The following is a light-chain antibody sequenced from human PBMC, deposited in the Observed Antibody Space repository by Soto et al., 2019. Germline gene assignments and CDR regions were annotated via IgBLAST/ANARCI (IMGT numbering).Light chain of an antibody. J-gene: IGKJ2*01. Sequence: DIQMTQSPSSLSASVGDRVTITCRASQGISNYLAWYQQKPGQAPRLLMYGASSRATGIPDRFSGTGSGTDFTLTISRLQPEDFAVYYCQQYGSSPYTFGLGTKLEIK. CDR2: GAS. CDR3: QQYGSSPYT. V-gene: IGKV1-NL1*01. CDR1: QGISNY.